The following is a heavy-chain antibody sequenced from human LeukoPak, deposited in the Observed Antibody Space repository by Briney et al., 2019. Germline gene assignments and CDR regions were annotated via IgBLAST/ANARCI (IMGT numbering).Heavy chain of an antibody. Sequence: GSLRLSCAASGFTFSSYAMHWVRQAPGKGLEWVAVISYDGSNKYYADSVKGRFTISRDNSKNTLYLQMNSLRAEDTAVYYCAGEEVSGGGYYYYYYMDVWGKGTTVTVSS. CDR1: GFTFSSYA. V-gene: IGHV3-30*01. CDR3: AGEEVSGGGYYYYYYMDV. D-gene: IGHD1-14*01. CDR2: ISYDGSNK. J-gene: IGHJ6*03.